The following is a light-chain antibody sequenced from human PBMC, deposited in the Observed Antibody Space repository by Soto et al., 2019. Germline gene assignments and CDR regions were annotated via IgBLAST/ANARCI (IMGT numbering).Light chain of an antibody. CDR2: EVS. Sequence: QSALTQPASVSGSPGQSITISCTGTSSDVGSHNLVSWYQQHPGQAPKLMIYEVSKRPLGVSARFSASKSGNTASLTISGLQPEDGADYYCCSYGGSRAVFGGGTQLTVL. CDR3: CSYGGSRAV. CDR1: SSDVGSHNL. J-gene: IGLJ7*01. V-gene: IGLV2-23*02.